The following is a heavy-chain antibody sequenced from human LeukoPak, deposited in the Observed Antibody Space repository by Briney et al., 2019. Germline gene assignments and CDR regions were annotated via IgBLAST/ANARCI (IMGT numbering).Heavy chain of an antibody. J-gene: IGHJ4*02. D-gene: IGHD1-26*01. CDR1: GASIRSYY. Sequence: NPSETLSLTCTVSGASIRSYYWSWIRQPAGKGLEWIGRIYNNGNTNYNPSLKSRVTMSLDTSRNQFSLNLNSVTAADTAAYYCTGDPPGGGSYPSDYWGQGTLVTVSS. CDR3: TGDPPGGGSYPSDY. CDR2: IYNNGNT. V-gene: IGHV4-4*07.